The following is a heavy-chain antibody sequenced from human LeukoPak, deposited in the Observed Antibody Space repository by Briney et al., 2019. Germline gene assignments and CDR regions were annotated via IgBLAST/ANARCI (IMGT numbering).Heavy chain of an antibody. CDR1: GFTFSSYG. D-gene: IGHD2-2*01. J-gene: IGHJ4*02. Sequence: GGSLRLSCAASGFTFSSYGIHWVRQAPGKGLGWVAVISYDGSNKYYADSVKGRFTVSRDNSNNTLYLQVNSLRVEDTAVFYCAIGGISSAAGLDYWGQGTLVTVSS. V-gene: IGHV3-30*03. CDR2: ISYDGSNK. CDR3: AIGGISSAAGLDY.